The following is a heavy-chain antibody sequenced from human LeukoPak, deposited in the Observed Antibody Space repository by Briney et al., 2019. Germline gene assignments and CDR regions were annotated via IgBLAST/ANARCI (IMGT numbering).Heavy chain of an antibody. V-gene: IGHV4-4*07. D-gene: IGHD3-22*01. CDR2: IYTSGST. CDR1: GGSISSYY. J-gene: IGHJ6*02. Sequence: SETLSLTCTVSGGSISSYYWSWIRQPAGKGLEWIGRIYTSGSTNYNPSLMSRVTMSVDTSKNQFSLKLSSVTAADTAVYYCAREPYYYDSSGYGLIYGMDVWGQGTTVTVSS. CDR3: AREPYYYDSSGYGLIYGMDV.